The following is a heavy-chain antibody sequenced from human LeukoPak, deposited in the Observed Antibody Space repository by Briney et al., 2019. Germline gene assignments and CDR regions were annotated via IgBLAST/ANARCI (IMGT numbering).Heavy chain of an antibody. Sequence: SETLSLTCAVYGGSFSGYYWSWIRQSPGKGLEWIGEINHSGSTNYNPSLKSRVTISVDTSKNQFSLKLSSVTAADTAVYYCASSITIFGVVIIQSRAFDIWGQGTMVTVSS. CDR1: GGSFSGYY. V-gene: IGHV4-34*01. CDR3: ASSITIFGVVIIQSRAFDI. CDR2: INHSGST. J-gene: IGHJ3*02. D-gene: IGHD3-3*01.